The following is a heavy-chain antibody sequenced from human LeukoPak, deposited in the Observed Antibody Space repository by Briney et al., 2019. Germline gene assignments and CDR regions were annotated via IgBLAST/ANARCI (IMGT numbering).Heavy chain of an antibody. Sequence: GGSLRLSCAASGFTVSSNYMSWVRQAPGKGLEWVSVIYSGGSTYYADSVKGRFTISRDNSKNTLYLQMSSLRAEDTAVYYCARVRRDGYNYYFDYWGQGTLVTVSS. J-gene: IGHJ4*02. CDR3: ARVRRDGYNYYFDY. CDR1: GFTVSSNY. CDR2: IYSGGST. V-gene: IGHV3-53*01. D-gene: IGHD5-24*01.